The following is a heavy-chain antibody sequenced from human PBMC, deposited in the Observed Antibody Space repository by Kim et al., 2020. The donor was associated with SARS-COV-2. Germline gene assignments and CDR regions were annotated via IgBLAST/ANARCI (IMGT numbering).Heavy chain of an antibody. V-gene: IGHV3-7*01. D-gene: IGHD2-21*01. Sequence: GGSLRLSCAASGFTFSTYWMNWVRQAPGKGLEWVANIKQDGSEKYYVDSVKGRFTISRDNAKNSLYLQMNSLRAEDTAVYYCARDKCEVMGRSNTCVDAFDICGQGTMVTVSS. CDR1: GFTFSTYW. CDR3: ARDKCEVMGRSNTCVDAFDI. CDR2: IKQDGSEK. J-gene: IGHJ3*02.